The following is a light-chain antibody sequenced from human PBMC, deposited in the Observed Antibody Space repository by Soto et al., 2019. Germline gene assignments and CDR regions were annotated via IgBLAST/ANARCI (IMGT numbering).Light chain of an antibody. CDR2: GAS. V-gene: IGKV1-9*01. CDR3: QQLNSFPIP. Sequence: IQLTQSPSSLSASVGDRVTISCRASQGIANFLAWYQQKPWKAPKLLIYGASTLQSGVPSRFSGSGSGTDFTLTISSLQPEDFATYYCQQLNSFPIPFGPGTKVYIK. J-gene: IGKJ3*01. CDR1: QGIANF.